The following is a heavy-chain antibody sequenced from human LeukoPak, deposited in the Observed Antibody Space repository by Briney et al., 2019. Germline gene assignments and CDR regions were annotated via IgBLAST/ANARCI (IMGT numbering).Heavy chain of an antibody. Sequence: GGSLRLSCAASGFTVSSNYMSWVRQAPGKGLEWVSVIYSGGSTYSAGSVKGRFTISRDNSRNTLYLQVNSLGAEDTAVYYCARDGWELLRDLGPLNYWGQGILVTVSS. J-gene: IGHJ4*02. CDR2: IYSGGST. CDR1: GFTVSSNY. V-gene: IGHV3-53*01. D-gene: IGHD1-26*01. CDR3: ARDGWELLRDLGPLNY.